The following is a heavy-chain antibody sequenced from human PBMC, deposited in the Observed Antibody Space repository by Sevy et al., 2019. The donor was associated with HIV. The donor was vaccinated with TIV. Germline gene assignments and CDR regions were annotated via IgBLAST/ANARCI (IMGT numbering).Heavy chain of an antibody. CDR1: GFTVSSNY. CDR3: ARDYSSSWGTGPFDY. J-gene: IGHJ4*02. CDR2: INSDGSST. V-gene: IGHV3-74*01. D-gene: IGHD6-13*01. Sequence: GGSLRLSCAASGFTVSSNYMSWVRQAPGKGLEWVSRINSDGSSTSYADSVKGRFTISRDNAKNTLYLQMNSLRAEDTAVYYCARDYSSSWGTGPFDYWGQGTLVTVSS.